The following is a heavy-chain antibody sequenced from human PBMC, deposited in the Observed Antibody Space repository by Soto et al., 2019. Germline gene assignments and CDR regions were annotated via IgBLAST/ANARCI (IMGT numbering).Heavy chain of an antibody. Sequence: EVQLVESGGGLVKPGGSLRLSCAASGFTFSSYSMNWVRQAPGKGLEWVSSISSSSSYIYYADSVKGRFTISRDNAKNSLHLQMNSLRAEDTAVYYCARDRGADLKAFDIWGQGTMVTVSS. D-gene: IGHD3-10*01. V-gene: IGHV3-21*01. CDR2: ISSSSSYI. J-gene: IGHJ3*02. CDR3: ARDRGADLKAFDI. CDR1: GFTFSSYS.